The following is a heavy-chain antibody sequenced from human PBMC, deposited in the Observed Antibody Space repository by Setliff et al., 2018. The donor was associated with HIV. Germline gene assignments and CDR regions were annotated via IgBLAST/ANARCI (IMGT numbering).Heavy chain of an antibody. CDR3: TTEDPWLRFGH. CDR2: IKKKGDGGTT. D-gene: IGHD5-12*01. Sequence: GSLRLSCAASGFIFSNARMNWVRQVPGKGLEWVGHIKKKGDGGTTEYATPVKGRFTISRDDSENMLYLQMNDLKTEDTAVYYCTTEDPWLRFGHWGQGTLVTVSS. J-gene: IGHJ5*02. V-gene: IGHV3-15*01. CDR1: GFIFSNAR.